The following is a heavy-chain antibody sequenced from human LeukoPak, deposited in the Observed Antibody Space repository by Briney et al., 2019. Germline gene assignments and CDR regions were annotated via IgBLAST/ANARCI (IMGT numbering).Heavy chain of an antibody. V-gene: IGHV3-23*01. D-gene: IGHD3-22*01. CDR1: GFTFGAYA. CDR2: ISISGEYI. CDR3: AKLGLHQYDSSGHLSY. Sequence: GGSLRLSCAASGFTFGAYAMSWVRQVPGKGLGWVSSISISGEYISYTDSVKGRFTISRDNSKNALYLEMNNLRAEDTAVYYCAKLGLHQYDSSGHLSYWGQGTLVTVSS. J-gene: IGHJ4*02.